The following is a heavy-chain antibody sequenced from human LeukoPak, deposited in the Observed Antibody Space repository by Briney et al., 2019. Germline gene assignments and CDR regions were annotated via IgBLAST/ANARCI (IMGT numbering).Heavy chain of an antibody. CDR1: GFILSSYT. CDR2: IGTSTSYI. D-gene: IGHD3-3*01. CDR3: ARGWSDGMDV. J-gene: IGHJ6*02. V-gene: IGHV3-21*01. Sequence: GGSLRLSCAASGFILSSYTKNWVRQAPGRGLEWVSSIGTSTSYIFYADSVKSRFTMSRDNAMNSVYLHMNSLRAEDTAVYYCARGWSDGMDVWGQGTTATVSS.